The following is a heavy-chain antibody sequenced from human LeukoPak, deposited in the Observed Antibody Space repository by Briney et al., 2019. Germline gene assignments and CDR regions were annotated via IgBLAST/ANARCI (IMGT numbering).Heavy chain of an antibody. D-gene: IGHD2-21*02. V-gene: IGHV5-51*01. J-gene: IGHJ4*02. CDR1: GYSFSNYW. CDR2: IYPGDYET. CDR3: AIPPGYCGNDCSFDH. Sequence: GESLKIYCEGSGYSFSNYWIGWVRQMPGKGLEWMGIIYPGDYETRYSPSFQGLVTISVDKSISTAYLQWSSLKASDTAMYYCAIPPGYCGNDCSFDHWGQGTLDTVSS.